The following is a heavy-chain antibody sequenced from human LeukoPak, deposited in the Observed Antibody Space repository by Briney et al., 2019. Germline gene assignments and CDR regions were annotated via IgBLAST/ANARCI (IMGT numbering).Heavy chain of an antibody. Sequence: GGSLRLSCAASGFTFSSYSMHWVRQAPGKGLEYVSAISSNGDSTYYANSVKGRFTISRDNSKNTLYLQTGSLRAEDMAVYYCAREAGGYYTYYYYYYMDVWGKGTTVTVSS. V-gene: IGHV3-64*01. CDR3: AREAGGYYTYYYYYYMDV. J-gene: IGHJ6*03. D-gene: IGHD3-3*01. CDR2: ISSNGDST. CDR1: GFTFSSYS.